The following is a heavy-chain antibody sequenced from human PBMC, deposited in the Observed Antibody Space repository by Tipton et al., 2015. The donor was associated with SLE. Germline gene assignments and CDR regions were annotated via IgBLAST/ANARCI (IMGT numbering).Heavy chain of an antibody. D-gene: IGHD6-19*01. Sequence: SLRLSCAASGFTFSSYWMSWVRQAPGKGLEWVANIKEDGSEKYYVDSVKGRFTISRDNAKNSLYLQMNSVRLEDTALYYCAKDGDPVTGRYYFDSWGQGTLVTVSS. J-gene: IGHJ4*02. CDR2: IKEDGSEK. CDR3: AKDGDPVTGRYYFDS. V-gene: IGHV3-7*03. CDR1: GFTFSSYW.